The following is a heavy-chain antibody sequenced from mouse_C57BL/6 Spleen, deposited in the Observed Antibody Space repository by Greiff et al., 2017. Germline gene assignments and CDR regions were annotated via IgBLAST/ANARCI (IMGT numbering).Heavy chain of an antibody. Sequence: VQLKESGPVLVKPGASVKMSCKASGYTFTDYYMNWVKQSHGKSLEWIGVINPYNGGTSYNQKFKGKATLTVDKSSSTAYMELNSLTSEDSAVYYCARALITTVGYFDVWGTGTTVTVSS. V-gene: IGHV1-19*01. CDR1: GYTFTDYY. D-gene: IGHD1-1*01. CDR2: INPYNGGT. CDR3: ARALITTVGYFDV. J-gene: IGHJ1*03.